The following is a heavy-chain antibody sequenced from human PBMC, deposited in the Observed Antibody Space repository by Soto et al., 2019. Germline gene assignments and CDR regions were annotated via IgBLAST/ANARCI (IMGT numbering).Heavy chain of an antibody. CDR2: MNPNSGNT. Sequence: ASVKVSCKASGYTFTSYDINWVRQATGQGLEWMGWMNPNSGNTGYAQKFQGRVTMTRNTSISTAYMELSSLRSEDTAVYYCAKGRSYYYYYGVDVWGQGTTVTVSS. V-gene: IGHV1-8*01. J-gene: IGHJ6*02. CDR1: GYTFTSYD. CDR3: AKGRSYYYYYGVDV.